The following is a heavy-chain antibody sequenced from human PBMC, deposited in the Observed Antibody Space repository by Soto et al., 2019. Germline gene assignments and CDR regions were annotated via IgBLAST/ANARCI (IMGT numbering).Heavy chain of an antibody. V-gene: IGHV3-9*01. CDR3: AKALASGGSYWVAFDI. D-gene: IGHD1-26*01. Sequence: GGSLRLSCAASGFTFDDYAMHWVRQAPGKGLEWVSGISWNSGSIGYADSVKGRFTISRDNAKNSLYLQMNSLRAEDTALYYCAKALASGGSYWVAFDIWGQWLMVPVS. J-gene: IGHJ3*02. CDR1: GFTFDDYA. CDR2: ISWNSGSI.